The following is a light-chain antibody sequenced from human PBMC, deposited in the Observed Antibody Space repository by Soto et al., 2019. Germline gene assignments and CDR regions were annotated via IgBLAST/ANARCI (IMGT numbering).Light chain of an antibody. J-gene: IGKJ2*01. CDR3: LQANSFPYT. V-gene: IGKV1D-12*01. Sequence: DIQMTQSPSSVSASVGDRVTITCRASQGISSWLAWYQQKPGQAPKLLNYAAARLQSGVPPRFSGSGSGTDFTLTISSLHPEEFATYYCLQANSFPYTFGQGTKLEIK. CDR2: AAA. CDR1: QGISSW.